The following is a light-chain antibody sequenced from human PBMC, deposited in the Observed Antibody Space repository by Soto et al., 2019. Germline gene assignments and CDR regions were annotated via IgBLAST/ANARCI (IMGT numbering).Light chain of an antibody. CDR1: SSDVGGYNY. CDR2: DVS. Sequence: QSALTQTASVSGSPGQSITISCTGTSSDVGGYNYVSWYQHHPGKAPRLMIYDVSNRPSGVSNRFSGSKSGNTASLTISGLQDEDEADYYCNSHTSSSTWVFGTGTKLTVL. CDR3: NSHTSSSTWV. J-gene: IGLJ1*01. V-gene: IGLV2-14*03.